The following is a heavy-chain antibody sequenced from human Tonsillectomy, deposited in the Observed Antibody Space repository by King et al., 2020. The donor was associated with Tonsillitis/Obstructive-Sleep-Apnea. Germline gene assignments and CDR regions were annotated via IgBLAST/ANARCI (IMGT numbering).Heavy chain of an antibody. V-gene: IGHV3-15*01. D-gene: IGHD1-14*01. CDR3: TGRNQFDY. J-gene: IGHJ4*02. Sequence: DVQLVESGGGLLKPGGSLRLSCVVSGFTFSNAWMSWVRQAPGKGLEWVGRIKSKTDGGTTDYAAPVKGRFTISRDDSKNMLYLQMNSLKTEDTAMYYCTGRNQFDYWGQGTLVTVSS. CDR2: IKSKTDGGTT. CDR1: GFTFSNAW.